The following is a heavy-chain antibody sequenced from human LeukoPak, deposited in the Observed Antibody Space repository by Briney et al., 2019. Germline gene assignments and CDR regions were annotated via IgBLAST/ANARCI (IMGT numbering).Heavy chain of an antibody. CDR1: GGSISSSSAY. V-gene: IGHV4-39*02. Sequence: SETLSLTCTVSGGSISSSSAYWGWIRQPPGKGLEWIGSIYYSKNTYYNPSLKSRVTISADTSKNQFSLRLDSVSAADTAVYYCARASRWLAFDNWGQGTLVTVSS. CDR3: ARASRWLAFDN. J-gene: IGHJ4*02. CDR2: IYYSKNT. D-gene: IGHD6-19*01.